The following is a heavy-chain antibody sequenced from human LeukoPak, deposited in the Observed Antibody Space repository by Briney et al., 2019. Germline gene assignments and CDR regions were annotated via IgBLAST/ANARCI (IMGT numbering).Heavy chain of an antibody. J-gene: IGHJ4*02. CDR2: VYDSGST. CDR1: GDSFSSSPYY. Sequence: SETLSLTCTVSGDSFSSSPYYWGWIRQPPGKELEWIGSVYDSGSTFYNPSLKSRVTISIDTFKNQFALKLTSVTAADTAVYYCAKTGSSIAARPPDYWGQGTLVIVSS. D-gene: IGHD6-6*01. CDR3: AKTGSSIAARPPDY. V-gene: IGHV4-39*06.